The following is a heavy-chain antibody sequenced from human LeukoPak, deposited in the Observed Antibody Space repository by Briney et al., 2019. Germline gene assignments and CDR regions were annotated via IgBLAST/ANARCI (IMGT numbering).Heavy chain of an antibody. CDR3: ARGSPHYYGMDV. CDR2: TYYRSKWYN. CDR1: GDSVSSNSAA. Sequence: SQTPSLTCAMSGDSVSSNSAAWNWIRQSPSRGLEWLVRTYYRSKWYNDSAVSVKSRITINPDTSKNQFSLQLNSVPPEDTAVYYCARGSPHYYGMDVWGQGTTVTVSS. J-gene: IGHJ6*02. V-gene: IGHV6-1*01.